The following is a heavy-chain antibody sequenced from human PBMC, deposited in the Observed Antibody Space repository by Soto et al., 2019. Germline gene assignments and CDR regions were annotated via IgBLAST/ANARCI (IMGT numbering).Heavy chain of an antibody. CDR3: ARDQVDSYGLRYYYYGMDV. D-gene: IGHD5-18*01. J-gene: IGHJ6*02. CDR2: IWYDGSNK. CDR1: GFTFSSYG. Sequence: QVQLVESGGGVVQPGRSLRLSCAASGFTFSSYGMHWVRQAPGKGLEWVAVIWYDGSNKYYADSAKGRFTISRDNSKNTLYLQMNSLRAEDTAVYYCARDQVDSYGLRYYYYGMDVWGQGTTVTVSS. V-gene: IGHV3-33*01.